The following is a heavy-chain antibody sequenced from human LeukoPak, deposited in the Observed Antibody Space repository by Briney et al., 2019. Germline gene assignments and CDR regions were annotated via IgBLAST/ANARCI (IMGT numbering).Heavy chain of an antibody. Sequence: GGSLRLSCAASGFTFSSYAMSWVRQAPGKGLEWVSAISGSGGSTYYADSVKGRFTISRDNSKNTLYLQMNSLRAEDTAVYYCAKYAPPTTVVTRFFDYWGQGTLVTVSS. CDR1: GFTFSSYA. CDR3: AKYAPPTTVVTRFFDY. CDR2: ISGSGGST. V-gene: IGHV3-23*01. J-gene: IGHJ4*02. D-gene: IGHD4-23*01.